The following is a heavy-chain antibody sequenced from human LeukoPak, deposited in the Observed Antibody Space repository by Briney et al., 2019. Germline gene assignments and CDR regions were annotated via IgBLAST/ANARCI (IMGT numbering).Heavy chain of an antibody. CDR2: IYTTGST. CDR1: GDSITRADYY. J-gene: IGHJ4*02. CDR3: QRTAYDILTGWYYFDY. Sequence: SDTLSLTCTVSGDSITRADYYWGWIRQSPGKGLEWIGRIYTTGSTSYNPSLRTRVTISAATSQNQFSLKLSSVTAADTALYFWQRTAYDILTGWYYFDYWGQGTLVTVSS. V-gene: IGHV4-61*02. D-gene: IGHD3-9*01.